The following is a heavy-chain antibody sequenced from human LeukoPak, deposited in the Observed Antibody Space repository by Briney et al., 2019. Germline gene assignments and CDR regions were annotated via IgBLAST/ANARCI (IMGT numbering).Heavy chain of an antibody. CDR3: ARGAQQQLVFFTDYFDY. D-gene: IGHD6-13*01. V-gene: IGHV4-4*07. CDR2: IYTSGST. CDR1: GGSISSYY. J-gene: IGHJ4*02. Sequence: PSETLSLTCTVSGGSISSYYWSWIRQPAGKGLEWIGRIYTSGSTNYNPPLKSRVTMSVDTSKNQFSLKLSSVTAADTAVYYCARGAQQQLVFFTDYFDYWGQGTLVTVSS.